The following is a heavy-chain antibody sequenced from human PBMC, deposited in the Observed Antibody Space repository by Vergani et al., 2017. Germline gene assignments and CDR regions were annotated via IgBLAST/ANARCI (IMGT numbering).Heavy chain of an antibody. D-gene: IGHD2/OR15-2a*01. CDR1: GFIFNNFA. CDR2: ISGTDGRT. V-gene: IGHV3-23*01. Sequence: VQLLESGGDFVQPGGSLRLPCAGPGFIFNNFAMSWVRQAPGKGLECVAAISGTDGRTRYATSVKGRFTISRDNFKNTLYLQLSSLRVGDRAIYYCARDRLFPNDVFDIWGQGTLVTVFS. J-gene: IGHJ3*02. CDR3: ARDRLFPNDVFDI.